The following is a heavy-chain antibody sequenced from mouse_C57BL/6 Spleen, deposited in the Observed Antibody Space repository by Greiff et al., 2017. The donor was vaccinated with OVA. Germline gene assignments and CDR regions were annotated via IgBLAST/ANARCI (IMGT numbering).Heavy chain of an antibody. CDR1: GFTFSDFY. D-gene: IGHD4-1*01. Sequence: EVKVVESGGGLVQSGRSLRLSCATSGFTFSDFYMEWVRQAPGKGLEWIAASRNKANDYTTEYSASVKGRFIVSRDTSQSILYLQMNALRAEDTAIYYCAREELGGYFDYWGQGTTLTVSS. CDR3: AREELGGYFDY. V-gene: IGHV7-1*01. CDR2: SRNKANDYTT. J-gene: IGHJ2*01.